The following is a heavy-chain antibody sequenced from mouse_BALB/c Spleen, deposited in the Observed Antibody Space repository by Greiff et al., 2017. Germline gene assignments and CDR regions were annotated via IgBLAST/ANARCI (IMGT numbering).Heavy chain of an antibody. Sequence: DVMLVESGGGLVKPGGSLKLSCAASGFTFSSYAMSWVRQSPEKRLEWVAEISSGGSYTYYPDTVTGRFTISRDNAKNTLYLEMSSLRSEDTAMYYCARDRATTTGDAMDYWGQGTSVTVSS. CDR3: ARDRATTTGDAMDY. CDR1: GFTFSSYA. J-gene: IGHJ4*01. D-gene: IGHD3-1*01. V-gene: IGHV5-9-4*01. CDR2: ISSGGSYT.